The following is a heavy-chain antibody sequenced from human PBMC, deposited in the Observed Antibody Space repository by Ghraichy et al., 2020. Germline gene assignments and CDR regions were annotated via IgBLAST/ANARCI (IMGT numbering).Heavy chain of an antibody. D-gene: IGHD5-18*01. CDR2: IWYDGSNE. J-gene: IGHJ6*03. CDR1: GFTFSHYG. V-gene: IGHV3-33*01. CDR3: ARGIQYYYYIGV. Sequence: GGSLRLSCATSGFTFSHYGMHWVRQSPGKGLEWVALIWYDGSNEYYADSVKGRFTISRDDSKNTVYLEMDSLRAEDTALYYCARGIQYYYYIGVWGKGTTVTVSS.